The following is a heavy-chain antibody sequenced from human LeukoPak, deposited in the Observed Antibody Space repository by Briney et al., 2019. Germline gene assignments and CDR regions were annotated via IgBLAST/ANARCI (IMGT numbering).Heavy chain of an antibody. D-gene: IGHD2-2*01. CDR3: AREEVGVPAAYFDY. J-gene: IGHJ4*02. CDR2: IWYDGSNK. V-gene: IGHV3-33*01. CDR1: GFTFSSYG. Sequence: PGGSLRLSCAASGFTFSSYGMHWVRRAPGKGLEWVAVIWYDGSNKYYADSVKGRFTISRDNSKNTLYLQMNSLRAEDTAVYYCAREEVGVPAAYFDYWGQGTLVTVSS.